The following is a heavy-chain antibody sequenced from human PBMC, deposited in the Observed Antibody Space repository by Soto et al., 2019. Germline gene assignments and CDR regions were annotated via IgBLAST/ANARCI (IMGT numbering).Heavy chain of an antibody. CDR2: INHSGST. J-gene: IGHJ5*02. CDR3: ARSSLYCSGGSCGNWFDP. D-gene: IGHD2-15*01. Sequence: SETLSLTCTVSGGSVSSGSYYWSWIRQPPGKGLEWIGYINHSGSTNYNPSLKSRVTISVDTSKNQFSLKLSSVTAADTAVYYCARSSLYCSGGSCGNWFDPWGQGTLVTVSS. V-gene: IGHV4-61*01. CDR1: GGSVSSGSYY.